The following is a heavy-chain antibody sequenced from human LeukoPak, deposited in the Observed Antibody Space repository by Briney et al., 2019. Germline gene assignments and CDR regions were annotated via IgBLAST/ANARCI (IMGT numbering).Heavy chain of an antibody. D-gene: IGHD3-10*01. CDR1: GGSISSYY. Sequence: PSETLSLTCTVSGGSISSYYWSWIRQPPGKGLEWIGYIYYSGSTNYNPSLKSRVTISVDTSKNQFSLKLSSVTAADTAVYYCARRKLYGSGSYRRDYFDYWGQGTLVTVSS. V-gene: IGHV4-59*12. CDR3: ARRKLYGSGSYRRDYFDY. J-gene: IGHJ4*02. CDR2: IYYSGST.